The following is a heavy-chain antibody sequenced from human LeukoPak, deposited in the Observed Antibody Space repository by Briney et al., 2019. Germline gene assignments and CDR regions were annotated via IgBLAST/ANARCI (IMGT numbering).Heavy chain of an antibody. V-gene: IGHV3-30*03. J-gene: IGHJ5*01. CDR2: ISHDGRNK. CDR3: ARVALNRGDCRSGTCFYWPEDNWLDS. Sequence: GGSLRLSCAASGFTFSSYSMNWVRQAPGKGLEWVAAISHDGRNKYYAESVGGRFSISRDNSENTLSLQMRNLRPEDTALYYCARVALNRGDCRSGTCFYWPEDNWLDSWGQGTLVTVSS. D-gene: IGHD2-15*01. CDR1: GFTFSSYS.